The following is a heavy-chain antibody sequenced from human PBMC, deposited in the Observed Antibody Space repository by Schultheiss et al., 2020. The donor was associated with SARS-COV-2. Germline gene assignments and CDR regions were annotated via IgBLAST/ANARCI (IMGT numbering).Heavy chain of an antibody. CDR1: GGTFSSYA. D-gene: IGHD2-21*01. CDR3: AREPAHCGGDCYDAFDI. CDR2: IIPIFGTA. J-gene: IGHJ3*02. V-gene: IGHV1-69*05. Sequence: SVKVSCKASGGTFSSYAISWVRQAPGQGLECMGGIIPIFGTANYAQKLQGRVTMTTDTSTSTAYMELRSLRSDDTAVYYCAREPAHCGGDCYDAFDIWGQGTMVTVSS.